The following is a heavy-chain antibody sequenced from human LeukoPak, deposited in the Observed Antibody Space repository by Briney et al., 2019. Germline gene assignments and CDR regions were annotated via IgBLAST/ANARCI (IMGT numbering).Heavy chain of an antibody. CDR3: ARDTSRSGYSGYDYLGAYYDY. D-gene: IGHD5-12*01. Sequence: ASVKVSCKASGYTFTSYGISWVRQAPGQGLEWMGRISAYNGNTNYAQKLQGRVTMTTDTSTSTAYMELRSLRSDDTAVYYCARDTSRSGYSGYDYLGAYYDYWGQGTLVTVSS. V-gene: IGHV1-18*04. J-gene: IGHJ4*02. CDR2: ISAYNGNT. CDR1: GYTFTSYG.